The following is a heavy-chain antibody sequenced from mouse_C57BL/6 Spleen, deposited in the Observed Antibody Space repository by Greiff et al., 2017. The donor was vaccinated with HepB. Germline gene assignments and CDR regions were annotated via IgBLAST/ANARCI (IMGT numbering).Heavy chain of an antibody. D-gene: IGHD2-4*01. CDR1: GFTFSSYG. Sequence: DVHLVESGGDLVKPGGSLKLSCAASGFTFSSYGMSWVRQTPDKRLEWVATISSGGSYTYYPDSVKGRFTISRDNAKNTLYLQMSSLKSEDTAMYYCARRRDYDLYAMDYWGQGTSVTVSS. J-gene: IGHJ4*01. V-gene: IGHV5-6*02. CDR2: ISSGGSYT. CDR3: ARRRDYDLYAMDY.